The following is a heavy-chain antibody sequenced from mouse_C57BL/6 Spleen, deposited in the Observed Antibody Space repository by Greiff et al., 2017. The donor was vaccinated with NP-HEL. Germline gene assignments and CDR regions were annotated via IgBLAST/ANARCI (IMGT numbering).Heavy chain of an antibody. CDR2: IWTGGGT. J-gene: IGHJ1*03. CDR1: GFSLTSYA. V-gene: IGHV2-9-1*01. CDR3: ARDYYGSSYPWYFDV. Sequence: VQRVESGPGLVAPSQSLSITCTVSGFSLTSYAISWVRQPPGKGLEWLGVIWTGGGTNYNSALKSRLSISKDNSKSQVFLKMNSLQTDDTARYYCARDYYGSSYPWYFDVWGTGTTVTVSS. D-gene: IGHD1-1*01.